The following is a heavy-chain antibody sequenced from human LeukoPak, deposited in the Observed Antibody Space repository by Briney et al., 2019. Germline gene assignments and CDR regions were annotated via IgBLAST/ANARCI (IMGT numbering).Heavy chain of an antibody. V-gene: IGHV4-61*02. CDR1: GGSISSGSYY. D-gene: IGHD6-6*01. CDR3: ARKYSSSSAAFDP. J-gene: IGHJ5*02. Sequence: SETLSLTCTVSGGSISSGSYYWSWIRQPAGKGLEWIGRIYTSGSTNYNPSLKSRVTISVDTSKNQFSLKLSSVTAADTAVYYSARKYSSSSAAFDPWGQGTLVTVSS. CDR2: IYTSGST.